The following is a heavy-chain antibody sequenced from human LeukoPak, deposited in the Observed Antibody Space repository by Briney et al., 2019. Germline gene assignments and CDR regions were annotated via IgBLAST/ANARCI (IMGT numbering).Heavy chain of an antibody. Sequence: GGSLRLSCAASGFTFSKYDMHWVRQATGKGLEWVSAIGTAGDIYYPGSVKGRFTISRENGKNSLYLQMNSLRADDTAVYYCARVSMDDAFDIWGQGTLVTVSS. CDR1: GFTFSKYD. J-gene: IGHJ3*02. CDR2: IGTAGDI. D-gene: IGHD2/OR15-2a*01. CDR3: ARVSMDDAFDI. V-gene: IGHV3-13*01.